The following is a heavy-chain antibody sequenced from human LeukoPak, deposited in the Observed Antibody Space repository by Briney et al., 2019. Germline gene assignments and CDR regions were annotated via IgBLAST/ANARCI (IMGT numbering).Heavy chain of an antibody. CDR3: ARDRVKDSSGYYYVQKEQNAFDI. Sequence: PSETLSLTCTVSGGSSSSYYWSWIRQPPGKGLEWIGYIYYSGSTNYNPSLKSRVTISVDTSKNQFSLKLSSVTAADTAVYYCARDRVKDSSGYYYVQKEQNAFDIWGQGTMVTVSS. CDR1: GGSSSSYY. V-gene: IGHV4-59*01. J-gene: IGHJ3*02. D-gene: IGHD3-22*01. CDR2: IYYSGST.